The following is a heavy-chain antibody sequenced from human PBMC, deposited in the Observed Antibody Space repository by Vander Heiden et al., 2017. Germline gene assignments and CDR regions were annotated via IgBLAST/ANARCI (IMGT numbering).Heavy chain of an antibody. J-gene: IGHJ5*02. CDR3: ARSHNWNYGWFDP. V-gene: IGHV3-7*01. CDR2: IKQDGSEK. CDR1: GFTFSSYW. D-gene: IGHD1-7*01. Sequence: EVQLVESGGGLVQPGGSLRRSCAASGFTFSSYWMSWVRQAPGKGLELVANIKQDGSEKYYVDSVKGRFTISRDNAKNSLYLQMNSLRAEDTAVYYCARSHNWNYGWFDPWGQGTLVTVSS.